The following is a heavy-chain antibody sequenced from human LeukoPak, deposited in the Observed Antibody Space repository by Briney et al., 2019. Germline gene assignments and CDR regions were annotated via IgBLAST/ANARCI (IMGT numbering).Heavy chain of an antibody. CDR3: ARGRVSNYYDSSGYSYYYGMDV. Sequence: ASVKVSCKASGGTFSSYAISWVRQAPGQGLEWMGGIIPIFGTANYAQKFQGRVTITADESTSTAYMELSSLRSEDTAAYYCARGRVSNYYDSSGYSYYYGMDVWGQGTTVTVSS. V-gene: IGHV1-69*13. D-gene: IGHD3-22*01. CDR2: IIPIFGTA. J-gene: IGHJ6*02. CDR1: GGTFSSYA.